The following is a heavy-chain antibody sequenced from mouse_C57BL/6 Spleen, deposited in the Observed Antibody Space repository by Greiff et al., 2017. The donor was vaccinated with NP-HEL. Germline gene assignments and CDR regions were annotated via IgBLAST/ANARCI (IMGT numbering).Heavy chain of an antibody. CDR3: ARGRGPRGAMDY. Sequence: EVMLVESGGGLVKPGGSLKLSCAASGFTFSDYGMHWVRQAPEKGLEWVAYISSGSSTIYYADTVKGRFTISRDNAKNTLFLQMTSLRSEDTAMYYCARGRGPRGAMDYWGQGTSVTVSS. V-gene: IGHV5-17*01. CDR2: ISSGSSTI. J-gene: IGHJ4*01. CDR1: GFTFSDYG.